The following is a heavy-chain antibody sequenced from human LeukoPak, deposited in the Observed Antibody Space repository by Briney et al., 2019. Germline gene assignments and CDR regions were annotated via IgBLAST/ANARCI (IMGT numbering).Heavy chain of an antibody. Sequence: SETLSLTCTVSGGSISSSSDYWGWIRQPPGKGLEWIGSIYYSGSTYYNPSLKSRVTISVDTSKNQFSLKLSSVTAADTAVYYCARSGWAGDYWGQGTLVTVSS. CDR3: ARSGWAGDY. V-gene: IGHV4-39*01. CDR1: GGSISSSSDY. CDR2: IYYSGST. J-gene: IGHJ4*02. D-gene: IGHD1-26*01.